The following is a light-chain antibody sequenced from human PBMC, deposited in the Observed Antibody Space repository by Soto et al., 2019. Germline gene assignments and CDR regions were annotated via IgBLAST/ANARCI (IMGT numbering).Light chain of an antibody. CDR1: SSDVGAYNY. V-gene: IGLV2-14*01. J-gene: IGLJ3*02. Sequence: QSVLTQPASVSGSPGQSITISCTATSSDVGAYNYVSWYQQYPGKAPKLMIYEVINRPSGVSNRFSGSKSGNTASLIISRLQAEDEADYYCSSYAGSKRVFGGGTKLTVL. CDR2: EVI. CDR3: SSYAGSKRV.